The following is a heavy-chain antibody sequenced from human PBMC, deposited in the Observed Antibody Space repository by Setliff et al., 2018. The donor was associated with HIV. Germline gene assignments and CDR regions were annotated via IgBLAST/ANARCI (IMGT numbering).Heavy chain of an antibody. D-gene: IGHD1-26*01. CDR3: ARESGSAYYYYYMDV. Sequence: SETLSLTCTVSGDSITTYYWSWIRQPAGKRLDWIGRINNNGSTNYNPSLKSRVIMSLATSKNQFSLRLSSMSAADTAVYYCARESGSAYYYYYMDVWGKGTTVTVS. J-gene: IGHJ6*03. CDR1: GDSITTYY. V-gene: IGHV4-4*07. CDR2: INNNGST.